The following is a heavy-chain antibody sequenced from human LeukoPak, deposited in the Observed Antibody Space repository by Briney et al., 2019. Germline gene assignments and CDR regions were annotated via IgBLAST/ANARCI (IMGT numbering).Heavy chain of an antibody. D-gene: IGHD3-22*01. CDR3: AAFDNYYDSSGYDG. Sequence: TSVKVSCKASGLTFTSSAMQWVRQARGQRLEWIGWIVVGSGNTNYAQKFQERVTITRDMSTSTAYMELSSLRSEDTAVYYCAAFDNYYDSSGYDGWGQGTLVTVSS. V-gene: IGHV1-58*02. CDR2: IVVGSGNT. J-gene: IGHJ4*02. CDR1: GLTFTSSA.